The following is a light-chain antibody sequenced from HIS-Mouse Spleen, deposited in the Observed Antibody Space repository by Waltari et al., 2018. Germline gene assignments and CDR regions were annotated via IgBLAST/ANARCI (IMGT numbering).Light chain of an antibody. CDR3: QQSYSTPRT. CDR2: AAS. CDR1: QNISSY. J-gene: IGKJ2*01. V-gene: IGKV1-39*01. Sequence: DIQMTQSPSPLSASAGDRVTITCQTIQNISSYLNWYQQKPGKAPKLLIYAASSLQSGVPSRFSGSGSGTDFTLTISSLQPEDFATYYCQQSYSTPRTFGQGTKLEIK.